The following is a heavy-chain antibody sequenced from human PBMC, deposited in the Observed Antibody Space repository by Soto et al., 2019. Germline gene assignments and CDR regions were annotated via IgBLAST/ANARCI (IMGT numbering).Heavy chain of an antibody. J-gene: IGHJ6*02. CDR2: VIPIFGTP. Sequence: QVQLVQSGAEVQKPGSSVKVSCKAPGGTFSTYAISWVRQAPGQVLEWMGGVIPIFGTPKYAQKFQARVTITADESTSTGYMELRSLRSEDTAVYYCARSQGGSSSLDIYYYYYYGMDVWGQGTTVTVSS. V-gene: IGHV1-69*01. CDR3: ARSQGGSSSLDIYYYYYYGMDV. D-gene: IGHD2-15*01. CDR1: GGTFSTYA.